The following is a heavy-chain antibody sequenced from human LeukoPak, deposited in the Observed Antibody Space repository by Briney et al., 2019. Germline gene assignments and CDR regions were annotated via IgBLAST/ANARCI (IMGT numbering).Heavy chain of an antibody. D-gene: IGHD3-22*01. J-gene: IGHJ4*02. Sequence: GGSLRLSCAASGFSFSSYAMNWVRQAPGKGLEWVANMNQDGSRIYYVDSVKGRFTISRDNAKNSLHLQMNSLRAEDTAVYYCARDPPPDDTSGYLDYWGQGALVTVSS. V-gene: IGHV3-7*04. CDR3: ARDPPPDDTSGYLDY. CDR2: MNQDGSRI. CDR1: GFSFSSYA.